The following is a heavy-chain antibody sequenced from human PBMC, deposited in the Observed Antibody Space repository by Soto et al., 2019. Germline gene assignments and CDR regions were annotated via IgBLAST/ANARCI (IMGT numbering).Heavy chain of an antibody. CDR2: AHPAHSDT. V-gene: IGHV5-51*01. CDR3: ASHGNSSSWYPGN. J-gene: IGHJ4*01. D-gene: IGHD6-13*01. CDR1: GYRFSSSW. Sequence: VDSVTITCQGSGYRFSSSWIDWVRQMPGKRLEWLGIAHPAHSDTRYSPAFQGHVTISADESTNTAYLQWSSLRASDTAMYFCASHGNSSSWYPGNWGQQTLVRVSS.